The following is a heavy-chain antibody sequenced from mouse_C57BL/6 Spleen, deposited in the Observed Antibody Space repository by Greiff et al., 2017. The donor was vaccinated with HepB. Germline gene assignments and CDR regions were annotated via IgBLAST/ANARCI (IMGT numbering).Heavy chain of an antibody. J-gene: IGHJ3*01. Sequence: QVQLQQPGAELVRPGSSVKLSCKASGYTFTSYWMDWVKQRPGQGLEWIGNIYPSDSETQYNQKFKDKATLTVDKSSSTAYMQLSSLTSEDSAVYYCARSRYDYDEEAWFAYWGQGTLVTVSA. D-gene: IGHD2-4*01. CDR1: GYTFTSYW. CDR3: ARSRYDYDEEAWFAY. V-gene: IGHV1-61*01. CDR2: IYPSDSET.